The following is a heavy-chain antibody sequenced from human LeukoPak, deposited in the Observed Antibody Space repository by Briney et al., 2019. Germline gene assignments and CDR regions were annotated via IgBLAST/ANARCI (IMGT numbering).Heavy chain of an antibody. CDR3: ARDSNSFDY. CDR2: IKQDGSEK. V-gene: IGHV3-7*01. Sequence: PGGSLRLSCAASGFTFSSYWMTWVRQAPGKGLEWVANIKQDGSEKFYVDSVKGRFTISRDNAKNSLYLQMNSLRDEDTALYYCARDSNSFDYWGQGTLVTVPS. D-gene: IGHD3-3*02. CDR1: GFTFSSYW. J-gene: IGHJ4*02.